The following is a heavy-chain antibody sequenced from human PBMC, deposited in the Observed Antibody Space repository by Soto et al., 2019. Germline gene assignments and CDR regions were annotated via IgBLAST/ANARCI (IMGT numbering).Heavy chain of an antibody. V-gene: IGHV1-69*04. CDR2: IIPMLGVA. D-gene: IGHD4-17*01. J-gene: IGHJ6*03. Sequence: QVQLVQSGAEVKKPGSSVKVSCKASGDTFSNHTISWVRQAPGQGLEWMGRIIPMLGVANYAQKFQGRVTINADKATSTAYMELSSLRSADPAVYYCARGAEMGTVTKGYYYYMDVWGKGTTVTVSS. CDR1: GDTFSNHT. CDR3: ARGAEMGTVTKGYYYYMDV.